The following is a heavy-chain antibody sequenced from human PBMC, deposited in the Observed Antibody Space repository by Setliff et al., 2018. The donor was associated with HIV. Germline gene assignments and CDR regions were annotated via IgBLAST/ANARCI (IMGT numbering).Heavy chain of an antibody. J-gene: IGHJ3*02. CDR3: ARGSVGIAAVGTGDAFDI. Sequence: PSETLSLTCTVSGVSMTSGGYYWSWIRQLPGKGLEWTGYTYYSETTYYNPSLSSRVTISVDTSKKQLSLKLSSVTAADTAVYYCARGSVGIAAVGTGDAFDIWGPGTVVTVSS. D-gene: IGHD6-13*01. CDR1: GVSMTSGGYY. CDR2: TYYSETT. V-gene: IGHV4-31*03.